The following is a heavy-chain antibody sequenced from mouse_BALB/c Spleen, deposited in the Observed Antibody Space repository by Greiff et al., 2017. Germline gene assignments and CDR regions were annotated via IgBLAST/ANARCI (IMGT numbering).Heavy chain of an antibody. CDR3: TRGYFDV. Sequence: EVKLVESGGGLVQPGGSMKLSCVASGFTFSNYWMNWVRQSPEKGLEWVAEIRLKSNNYATHYAESVKGRFTISRDDSKSSVYLQMNNLRAEDTGIYYCTRGYFDVWGAGTTVTVSS. J-gene: IGHJ1*01. CDR2: IRLKSNNYAT. CDR1: GFTFSNYW. V-gene: IGHV6-6*02.